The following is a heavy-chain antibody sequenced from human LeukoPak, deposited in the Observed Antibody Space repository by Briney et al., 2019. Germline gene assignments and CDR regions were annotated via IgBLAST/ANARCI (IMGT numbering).Heavy chain of an antibody. V-gene: IGHV3-30*01. D-gene: IGHD3-3*01. CDR3: ARDAAIFGVVNNMDV. CDR1: GFTFSSYA. Sequence: GGSLRLSCAASGFTFSSYAMHWVRQAPGKGLEWVAVISYDGSNKYYADSVKGRFTISRDNSKNTLYLQMNSLRAEDTAVYYCARDAAIFGVVNNMDVWGKGTTDTVSS. CDR2: ISYDGSNK. J-gene: IGHJ6*03.